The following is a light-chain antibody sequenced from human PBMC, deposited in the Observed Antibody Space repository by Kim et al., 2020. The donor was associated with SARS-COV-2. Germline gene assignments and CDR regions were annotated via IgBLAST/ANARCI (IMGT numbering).Light chain of an antibody. CDR2: DAS. CDR1: QSVSSN. J-gene: IGKJ4*01. CDR3: QHYKNWPLT. V-gene: IGKV3-15*01. Sequence: VSPGERATRTCRASQSVSSNLAWYQEKPGQAPRLLIYDASTRATGIPARFSGSGSGTEFTLTISSLQSEDFAVYYCQHYKNWPLTFGGGTKVDIK.